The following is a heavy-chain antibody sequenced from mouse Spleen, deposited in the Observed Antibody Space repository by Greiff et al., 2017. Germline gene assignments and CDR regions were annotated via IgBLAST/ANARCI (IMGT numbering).Heavy chain of an antibody. V-gene: IGHV5-4*01. CDR1: GFTFSSYA. D-gene: IGHD1-1*01. CDR2: ISDGGSYT. CDR3: ARDPYYYGSRTGAMDY. Sequence: EVKLVESGGGLVKPGGSLKLSCAASGFTFSSYAMSWVRQTPEKRLEWVATISDGGSYTYYPDNVKGRFTISRDNAKNNLYLQMSHLKSEDTAMYYCARDPYYYGSRTGAMDYWGQGTSVTVSS. J-gene: IGHJ4*01.